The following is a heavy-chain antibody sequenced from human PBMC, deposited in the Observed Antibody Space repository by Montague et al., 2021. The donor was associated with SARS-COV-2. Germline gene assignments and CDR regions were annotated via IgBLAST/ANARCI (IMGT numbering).Heavy chain of an antibody. Sequence: SETLSLTCAVYGGSFSGYYWGWIRQPPGKGLEWIGSIYHSGSTYYNPSLKSRVTISVDTSKNQFSLKLSSVTAADTAVYYCARHPLGYCSSTSCYVGWGQGTLVTVSS. V-gene: IGHV4-34*01. CDR1: GGSFSGYY. CDR2: IYHSGST. CDR3: ARHPLGYCSSTSCYVG. J-gene: IGHJ4*02. D-gene: IGHD2-2*01.